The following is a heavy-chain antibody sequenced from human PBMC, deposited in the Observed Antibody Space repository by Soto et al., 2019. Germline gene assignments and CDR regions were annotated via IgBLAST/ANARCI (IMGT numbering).Heavy chain of an antibody. D-gene: IGHD2-2*01. CDR3: ARTFCSNTRCRSDDMDV. CDR2: FYYREST. J-gene: IGHJ6*02. V-gene: IGHV4-61*08. Sequence: SDTLSLPSTVTGVSVSSGGFYWTWIRQPPGEGLEWIGYFYYRESTNYNPSLKSRVTISLDTSNNKFSLRLRSVIATDTDVYYCARTFCSNTRCRSDDMDVWGPGTTVTVYS. CDR1: GVSVSSGGFY.